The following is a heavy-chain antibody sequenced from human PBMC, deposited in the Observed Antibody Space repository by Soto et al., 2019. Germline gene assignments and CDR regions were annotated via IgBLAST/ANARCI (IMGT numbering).Heavy chain of an antibody. V-gene: IGHV3-23*01. CDR1: GFTFSSSA. Sequence: EVQILESGGGLVQPGGSLRLSCAASGFTFSSSAMNWVRQAPGKGLEWVSVISGSDGRTYYADSVKGRFTISRDNSKNTLYLDINSLRAEDTAVYYCAKSLDINWKNWFDPWGQRTLVTVSS. J-gene: IGHJ5*02. CDR2: ISGSDGRT. D-gene: IGHD1-1*01. CDR3: AKSLDINWKNWFDP.